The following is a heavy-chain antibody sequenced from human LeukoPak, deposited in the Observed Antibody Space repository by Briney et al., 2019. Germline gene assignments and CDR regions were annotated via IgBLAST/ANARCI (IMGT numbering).Heavy chain of an antibody. CDR3: ARDLPPYYFDY. Sequence: GSSVKVSCKASAAIFSSYAISWVRQAPGQGLEWMGRIIPILGIANYAQKFQGRVTITADKSTSTAYMDLSSLRSEDTAVYYCARDLPPYYFDYWGQGTLVTVSS. V-gene: IGHV1-69*04. J-gene: IGHJ4*02. CDR2: IIPILGIA. CDR1: AAIFSSYA.